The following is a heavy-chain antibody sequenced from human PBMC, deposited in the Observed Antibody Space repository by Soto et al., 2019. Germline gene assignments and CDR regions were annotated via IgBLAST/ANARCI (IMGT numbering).Heavy chain of an antibody. D-gene: IGHD6-19*01. CDR3: AKEGAAVAGYFDY. Sequence: PGGSLRLSCAASRFTFSSYAISWVRQAPGNGREWVPAISGTRRSTYYADSVKGRFTISRDNSKDTLYLQMNSLRAEDTAVYYCAKEGAAVAGYFDYWGQGTLVTVSS. V-gene: IGHV3-23*01. J-gene: IGHJ4*02. CDR2: ISGTRRST. CDR1: RFTFSSYA.